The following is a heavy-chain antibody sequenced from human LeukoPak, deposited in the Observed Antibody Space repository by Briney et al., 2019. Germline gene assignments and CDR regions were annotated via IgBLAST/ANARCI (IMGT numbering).Heavy chain of an antibody. CDR2: IYPGDSDT. D-gene: IGHD3-10*01. CDR3: ARHITMVRGPSYYFDY. V-gene: IGHV5-51*01. J-gene: IGHJ4*02. CDR1: GYSFTSYW. Sequence: GESLKISCRGSGYSFTSYWIGWVRQMPGKGLEWMGIIYPGDSDTRYSPSFQGQVAISADKSISTAYLQWSSLKASDTAMYYCARHITMVRGPSYYFDYWGQGTLVTVSS.